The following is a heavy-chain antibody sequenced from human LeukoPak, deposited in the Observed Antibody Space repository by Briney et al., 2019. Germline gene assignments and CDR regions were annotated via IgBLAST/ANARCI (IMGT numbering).Heavy chain of an antibody. D-gene: IGHD3-16*01. J-gene: IGHJ4*02. CDR1: GGSISSYY. CDR2: IYYSGST. Sequence: PSETLSLTCTVSGGSISSYYWSWIRQPPGKGLEWIGYIYYSGSTNYNPSLKSRVTISVDTSKNQFSLKLSSVTAADTAVYYCARQSLSYTGRGFDYWGQGTLVTVSS. V-gene: IGHV4-59*08. CDR3: ARQSLSYTGRGFDY.